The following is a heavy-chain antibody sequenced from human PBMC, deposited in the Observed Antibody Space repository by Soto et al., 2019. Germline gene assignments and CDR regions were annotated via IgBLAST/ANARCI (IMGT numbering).Heavy chain of an antibody. CDR1: GGSFSGYY. D-gene: IGHD6-6*01. CDR3: ARASSIAARLRWFDP. J-gene: IGHJ5*02. Sequence: SETLSLTCAVYGGSFSGYYWSWIRQPPGKGLEWIGEINHSGSTNNNPSLKSRVTISVDTSKNQFSLKLSSVTAADTAVYYCARASSIAARLRWFDPWGQGTLVTVSS. V-gene: IGHV4-34*01. CDR2: INHSGST.